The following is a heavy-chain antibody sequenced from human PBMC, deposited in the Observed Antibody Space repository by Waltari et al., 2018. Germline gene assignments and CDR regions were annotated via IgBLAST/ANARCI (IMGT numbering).Heavy chain of an antibody. D-gene: IGHD1-26*01. J-gene: IGHJ1*01. V-gene: IGHV3-48*03. CDR3: ARRSRFSGSPLGH. CDR2: ISTSGNSA. CDR1: GFTFTRYE. Sequence: EVQLVESGGGLVQPGGALRLSCATSGFTFTRYEMNWVRQAPGKGLEWVSYISTSGNSANYADSVKGRFSISRDNAKNSVDLQMNSLRAEDTAVYYCARRSRFSGSPLGHWGQGSLVIVSS.